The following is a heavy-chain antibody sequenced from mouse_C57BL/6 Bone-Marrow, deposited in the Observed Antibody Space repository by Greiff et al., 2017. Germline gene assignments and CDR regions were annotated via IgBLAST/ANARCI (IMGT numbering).Heavy chain of an antibody. D-gene: IGHD1-1*01. CDR1: GYAFSSSW. V-gene: IGHV1-82*01. CDR2: IYPGDGDT. Sequence: QVHVKQSGPELVKPGASVKISCKASGYAFSSSWMNWVKQRPGKGLEWIGRIYPGDGDTNYNGKFKGKATLTADKSSSTAYMQLSSLTSEDSAVYFCARSPPNYYGSSYRFAYWGQGTLVTVSA. CDR3: ARSPPNYYGSSYRFAY. J-gene: IGHJ3*01.